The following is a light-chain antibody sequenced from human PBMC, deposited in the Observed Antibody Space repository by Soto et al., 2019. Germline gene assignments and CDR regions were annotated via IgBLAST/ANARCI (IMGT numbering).Light chain of an antibody. CDR2: AAS. J-gene: IGKJ1*01. V-gene: IGKV1-39*01. CDR1: QSISNY. Sequence: DIQMTQSPSALSAPVGDRVTITCRASQSISNYLNWYQQKPETAPKLLISAASTLQSGVPSRFSGRGSGTDFTLTISSLQPEDFATYYCQQYNSYWTCGQGTKVDIK. CDR3: QQYNSYWT.